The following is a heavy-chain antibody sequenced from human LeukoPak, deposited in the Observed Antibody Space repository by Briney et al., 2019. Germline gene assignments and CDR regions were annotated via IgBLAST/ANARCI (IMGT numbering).Heavy chain of an antibody. Sequence: GGSLRLSCAASGFNFNDYAMTWVRQAPGKGLEWVSYITGSSSTIYYADSVKGRFTISRDNARNSLFLQMNSLRAEDTAVYYCVANSGSYQVFDYWGQGTLVTVSS. CDR2: ITGSSSTI. CDR3: VANSGSYQVFDY. V-gene: IGHV3-48*04. CDR1: GFNFNDYA. D-gene: IGHD1-26*01. J-gene: IGHJ4*02.